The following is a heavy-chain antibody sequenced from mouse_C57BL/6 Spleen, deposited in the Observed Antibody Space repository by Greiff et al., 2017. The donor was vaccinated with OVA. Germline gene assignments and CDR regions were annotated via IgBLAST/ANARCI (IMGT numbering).Heavy chain of an antibody. CDR1: GYTFTSYW. CDR3: AREEGGWFDY. J-gene: IGHJ2*01. V-gene: IGHV1-69*01. CDR2: IDPSDSYT. Sequence: QVQLQQPGAELVMPGASVKLSCKASGYTFTSYWMHWVKQRPGQGLEWIGEIDPSDSYTNYNQKFKGKSTLTVDKSSSTAYMQLSSLTSEDSAVYYCAREEGGWFDYWGQGTTLTVSS. D-gene: IGHD1-1*02.